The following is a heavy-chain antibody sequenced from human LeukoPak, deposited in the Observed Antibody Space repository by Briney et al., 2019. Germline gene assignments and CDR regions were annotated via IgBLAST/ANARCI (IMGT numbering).Heavy chain of an antibody. J-gene: IGHJ6*02. CDR2: IYYSGST. V-gene: IGHV4-59*01. CDR1: GGSISSYY. Sequence: SETLSLTCTVSGGSISSYYWSWIRQPPGKGLEWIGYIYYSGSTNYNPSLKSRVTISVDTSKNQFSLKLSSVTAADTAVYYCASFGGAIYYYYGMDVWGQGTTVTVSS. CDR3: ASFGGAIYYYYGMDV. D-gene: IGHD2-21*01.